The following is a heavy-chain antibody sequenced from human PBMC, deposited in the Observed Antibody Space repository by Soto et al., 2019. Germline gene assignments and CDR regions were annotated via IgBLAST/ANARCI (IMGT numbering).Heavy chain of an antibody. CDR3: AKDLAPGGGMDV. J-gene: IGHJ6*02. Sequence: GGSLRLSCAASGFTFSSYGMHWVRQAPGKGLEWVAVISYDGSNKYYADSVKGRFTISRDNSKNTLYLQMNSLRAEDTAVYYVAKDLAPGGGMDVWGQGTTVTVSS. D-gene: IGHD3-16*01. CDR1: GFTFSSYG. CDR2: ISYDGSNK. V-gene: IGHV3-30*18.